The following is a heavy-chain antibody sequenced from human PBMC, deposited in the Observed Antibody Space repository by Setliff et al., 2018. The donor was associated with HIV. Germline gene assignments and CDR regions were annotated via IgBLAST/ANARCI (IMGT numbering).Heavy chain of an antibody. D-gene: IGHD3-10*01. Sequence: SETLSLTCTVSGGSFSSATYSWIWIRQPAGKGLEYVGLIYTSGNTRYNPSLKSRLSISVDTSKNQISLKLSSVTAADTAVYYCARLVEVRGAANDYFDCWGQGTLVTVSS. CDR1: GGSFSSATYS. J-gene: IGHJ4*02. CDR3: ARLVEVRGAANDYFDC. CDR2: IYTSGNT. V-gene: IGHV4-61*02.